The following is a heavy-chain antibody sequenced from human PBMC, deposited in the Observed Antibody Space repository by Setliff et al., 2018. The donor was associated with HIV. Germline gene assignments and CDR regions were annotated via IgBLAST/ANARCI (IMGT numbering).Heavy chain of an antibody. J-gene: IGHJ4*02. CDR3: ARDFYGSLDY. V-gene: IGHV3-74*01. CDR2: INGDGSTI. CDR1: GFTFSTFA. D-gene: IGHD1-26*01. Sequence: PGGSLRLSCVASGFTFSTFAMHWVRQPPGKGLVWVSHINGDGSTINYADSVKGRFTISRDNAKNTLYLQMNALRAEDTAVYFCARDFYGSLDYWGQGSLVTVSS.